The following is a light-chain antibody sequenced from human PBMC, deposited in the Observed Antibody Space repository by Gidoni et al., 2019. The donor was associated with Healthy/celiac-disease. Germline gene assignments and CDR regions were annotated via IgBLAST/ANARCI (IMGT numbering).Light chain of an antibody. V-gene: IGKV3-20*01. CDR2: GAS. CDR3: QQYDSSPRIT. CDR1: QSVSSSY. Sequence: ERVLTQSPGTLSLSPGERATLSCRASQSVSSSYLAWYQQKPGQAPRLLIYGASSRATGIPDRFSGSGSGTDFTLTISRLEPEDFAVYYCQQYDSSPRITFGHXTRLEIK. J-gene: IGKJ5*01.